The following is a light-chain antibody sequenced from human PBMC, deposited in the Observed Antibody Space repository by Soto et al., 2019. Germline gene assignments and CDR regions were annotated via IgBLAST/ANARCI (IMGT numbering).Light chain of an antibody. CDR2: DAS. J-gene: IGKJ1*01. CDR1: QSISSW. CDR3: QQYNSYSPERT. V-gene: IGKV1-5*01. Sequence: GNRVTITCRARQSISSWLAWYQQKPGKAPKLLIYDASSLESGVPSRFSGSGSGTEFTLTISSLQPDDFATYYCQQYNSYSPERTFGQGTKVEIK.